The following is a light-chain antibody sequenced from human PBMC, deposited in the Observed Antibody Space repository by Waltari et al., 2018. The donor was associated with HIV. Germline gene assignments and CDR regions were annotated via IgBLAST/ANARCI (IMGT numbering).Light chain of an antibody. V-gene: IGLV2-14*02. Sequence: QSALTQPASVSGSPGQSITISCTGIGNGVHTYQLVTWYQQQPDKAPQLIIYDVDTRPSGVSYRFSGSKSGNTASLTISGLQAEDGAYYYCSSYRNNYVLVFGGGTKLTVL. CDR3: SSYRNNYVLV. J-gene: IGLJ3*02. CDR2: DVD. CDR1: GNGVHTYQL.